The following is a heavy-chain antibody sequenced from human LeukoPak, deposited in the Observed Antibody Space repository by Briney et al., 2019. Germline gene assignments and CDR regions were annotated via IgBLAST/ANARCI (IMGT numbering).Heavy chain of an antibody. V-gene: IGHV1-46*01. CDR2: INPSSGSS. J-gene: IGHJ4*02. CDR1: GYTFTSYY. D-gene: IGHD5-24*01. Sequence: ASVKVSCKASGYTFTSYYTHWVRQAPGQGLEWMGIINPSSGSSSYGHKFQGRVTLTRATSTSTVYMELSSLRSEDTAVYYCAIEVEISTITPLNWGQGTLVTVPS. CDR3: AIEVEISTITPLN.